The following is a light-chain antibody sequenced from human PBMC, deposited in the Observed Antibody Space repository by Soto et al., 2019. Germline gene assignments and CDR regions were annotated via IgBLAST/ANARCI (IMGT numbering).Light chain of an antibody. CDR1: QTISSW. CDR2: KAS. J-gene: IGKJ1*01. V-gene: IGKV1-5*03. CDR3: QHYNSYSEA. Sequence: DLQMTQSPSTLSGSVGDRVTITCRASQTISSWLAWYQQKPGKAPKLLIYKASTLKSGVPSRFSGSGSGTEFTLTLSSLQPDDFATYYFQHYNSYSEAFGQRTKVELK.